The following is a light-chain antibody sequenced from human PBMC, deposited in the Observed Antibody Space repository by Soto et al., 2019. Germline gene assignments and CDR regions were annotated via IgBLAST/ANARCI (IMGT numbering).Light chain of an antibody. Sequence: DIQLTQSPSFLSASVGDRVTITCRPSQGISNHLAWYQQKPGKAPKLLIYAASTLKSGVPSRFSGSGSGTEFTLMISSLQPEDFATYYCQKLNSYPLTFGGGTKVEIK. CDR2: AAS. CDR3: QKLNSYPLT. CDR1: QGISNH. J-gene: IGKJ4*01. V-gene: IGKV1-9*01.